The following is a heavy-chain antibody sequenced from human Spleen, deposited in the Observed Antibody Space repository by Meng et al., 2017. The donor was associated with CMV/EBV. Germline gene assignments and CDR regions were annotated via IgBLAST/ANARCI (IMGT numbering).Heavy chain of an antibody. CDR1: GFTFSSYT. J-gene: IGHJ6*02. CDR3: ARVIVPAPWSGYYMDYDHNGMDV. CDR2: ISSSSSYI. Sequence: GGSLRLSCAASGFTFSSYTMNWVRQAPGKGLEWVSSISSSSSYIYYGDSVKGRFTISRDNAKNSLYLQMNSLRAEDTAVYYCARVIVPAPWSGYYMDYDHNGMDVWGQGTTVTVSS. D-gene: IGHD3-3*01. V-gene: IGHV3-21*04.